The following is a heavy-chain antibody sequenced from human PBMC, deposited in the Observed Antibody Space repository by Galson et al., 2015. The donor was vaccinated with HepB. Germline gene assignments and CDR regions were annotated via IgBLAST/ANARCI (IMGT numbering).Heavy chain of an antibody. Sequence: SVKVSCKASGGTFSSYGVDWVRQAPGQGPEWMGGIIPVLGTPNYAQKFQDRVTITADESTSTAYMELSSLRSDDTAVYYCARTHTMLRLYDSFDIWGQGTMVIVSS. J-gene: IGHJ3*02. CDR1: GGTFSSYG. V-gene: IGHV1-69*13. CDR3: ARTHTMLRLYDSFDI. D-gene: IGHD3-10*01. CDR2: IIPVLGTP.